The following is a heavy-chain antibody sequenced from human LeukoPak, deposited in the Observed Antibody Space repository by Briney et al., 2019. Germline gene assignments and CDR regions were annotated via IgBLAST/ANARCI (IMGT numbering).Heavy chain of an antibody. CDR1: GYTFTSYH. CDR3: ARDIVVVPALYGMDV. J-gene: IGHJ6*02. Sequence: ASVKVSCKASGYTFTSYHMHWVRQAPGQGLEWMGIINPSGGSTSYAQKFQGRVTMTRDTSTSTVYMELSSLRSEDTAVYYCARDIVVVPALYGMDVWGQGTTVTVSS. D-gene: IGHD2-2*01. CDR2: INPSGGST. V-gene: IGHV1-46*01.